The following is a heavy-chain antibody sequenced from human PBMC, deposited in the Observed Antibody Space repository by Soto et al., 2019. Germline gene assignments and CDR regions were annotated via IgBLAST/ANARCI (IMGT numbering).Heavy chain of an antibody. Sequence: LRLSCVVSGFTFNNYGINWVRQAPGKGLEWVSSVSKSDYTYYSDSVKGRFTISRDNAKNSVSLQMNALRAEDTAVYYCAREDSIIIPAVSDFWGQGTLVTVSS. CDR2: VSKSDYT. V-gene: IGHV3-21*01. CDR3: AREDSIIIPAVSDF. D-gene: IGHD2-2*01. CDR1: GFTFNNYG. J-gene: IGHJ4*02.